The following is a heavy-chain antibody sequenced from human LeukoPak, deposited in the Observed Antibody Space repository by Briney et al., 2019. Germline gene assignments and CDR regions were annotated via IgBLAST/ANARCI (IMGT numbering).Heavy chain of an antibody. J-gene: IGHJ4*02. CDR3: ATGERMVRGDGVDY. D-gene: IGHD3-10*01. Sequence: GRSLRLSCAASGFTVRNNYMSWVRQAPGKGLEWVSVIYSGGSTYYADSVKGRFTISRDNSKNTLYLQMNSLRAEDTAVYFCATGERMVRGDGVDYWGQGTLVTVSS. CDR1: GFTVRNNY. V-gene: IGHV3-66*01. CDR2: IYSGGST.